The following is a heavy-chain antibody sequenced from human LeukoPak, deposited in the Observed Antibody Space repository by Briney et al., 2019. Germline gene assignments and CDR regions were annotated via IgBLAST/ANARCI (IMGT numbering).Heavy chain of an antibody. Sequence: LETLSLTCTVSGGSISGFYWSWIRQPPGKGLEWIGDIYYSGSTNYNPSLKSRLTISVDTSKNQFSLKLSSVTAADTAVYYCARVLQNWNDGPILDYWGQGTLVTVSS. CDR3: ARVLQNWNDGPILDY. CDR2: IYYSGST. D-gene: IGHD1-1*01. J-gene: IGHJ4*02. CDR1: GGSISGFY. V-gene: IGHV4-59*01.